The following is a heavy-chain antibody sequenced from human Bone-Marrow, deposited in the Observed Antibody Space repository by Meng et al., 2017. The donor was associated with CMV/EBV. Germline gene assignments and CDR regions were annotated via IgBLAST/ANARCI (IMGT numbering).Heavy chain of an antibody. V-gene: IGHV3-15*01. CDR3: ARDLLWFGAEAWRRVGGMDV. D-gene: IGHD3-10*01. CDR1: GFTFSNAW. Sequence: GGSLRLSCAASGFTFSNAWMSWVRQAPGKGLEWVGRIKSKTDGGTTDYAAPVKGRFTISRDDSKNTLYLQMNSLKTEDTAVYYCARDLLWFGAEAWRRVGGMDVWGQGTTVTVSS. CDR2: IKSKTDGGTT. J-gene: IGHJ6*02.